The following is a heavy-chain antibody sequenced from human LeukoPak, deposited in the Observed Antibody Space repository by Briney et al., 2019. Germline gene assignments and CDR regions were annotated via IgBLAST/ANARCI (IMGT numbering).Heavy chain of an antibody. CDR3: ARAAFTHCSSTSCVDSDAFDI. CDR1: GGSISSYY. D-gene: IGHD2-2*01. CDR2: IYYSGST. Sequence: PSETLSLTCTVSGGSISSYYWSWIRQPPGKGLEWIGYIYYSGSTNYNPSLKSRVTISVDTSKNQFSLKLSSVTAADTAVYYCARAAFTHCSSTSCVDSDAFDIWGLGTMVTVSS. V-gene: IGHV4-59*01. J-gene: IGHJ3*02.